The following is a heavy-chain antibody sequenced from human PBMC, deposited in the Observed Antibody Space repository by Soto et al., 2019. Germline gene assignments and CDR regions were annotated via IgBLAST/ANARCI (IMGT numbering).Heavy chain of an antibody. CDR1: GGSISSYY. CDR3: ARHPTFYPKEGTFDY. Sequence: PSETLSLTCTVSGGSISSYYWSWIRQPPGKGLEWIGYIYYSGSTNYNPSLKSRVTISVDTSKNQFSLKLSSVTAADTAVYYCARHPTFYPKEGTFDYWGQGTLVTVSS. CDR2: IYYSGST. J-gene: IGHJ4*02. V-gene: IGHV4-59*08. D-gene: IGHD3-16*02.